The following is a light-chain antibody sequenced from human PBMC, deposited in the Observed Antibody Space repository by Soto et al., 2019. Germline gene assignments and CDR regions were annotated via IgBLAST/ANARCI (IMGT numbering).Light chain of an antibody. V-gene: IGLV1-47*01. J-gene: IGLJ3*02. CDR2: RNN. CDR3: AAWDHSLSGWM. CDR1: SSNLGSDF. Sequence: QSVLTQPPSASATPGQRVTISCSGSSSNLGSDFVFWYQQLPGTAPKLLIYRNNQRPSGVPDRFSGSKSGTSASLAISGLRSEDEADYYCAAWDHSLSGWMIGGGTTLTVL.